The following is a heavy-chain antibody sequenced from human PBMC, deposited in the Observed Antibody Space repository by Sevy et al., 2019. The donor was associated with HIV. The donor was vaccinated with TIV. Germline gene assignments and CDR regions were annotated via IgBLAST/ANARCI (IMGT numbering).Heavy chain of an antibody. V-gene: IGHV4-59*01. CDR2: RYYSGST. CDR3: ARGRTMVRGVLDY. D-gene: IGHD3-10*01. CDR1: GGSISSYY. Sequence: SETLSLTCTVSGGSISSYYWSWIRRPPGKGLEWIGCRYYSGSTNDNPSLKSRVTISVDTSKNQFSLKLSSVTAADTAVYYSARGRTMVRGVLDYWGQGTLVTVSS. J-gene: IGHJ4*02.